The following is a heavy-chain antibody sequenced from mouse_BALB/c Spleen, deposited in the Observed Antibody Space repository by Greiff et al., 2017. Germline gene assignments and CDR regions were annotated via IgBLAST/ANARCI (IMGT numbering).Heavy chain of an antibody. V-gene: IGHV5-6-4*01. CDR1: GFTFSSYT. CDR2: ISSGGSYT. CDR3: TRDARYAYFDY. Sequence: EVKVVESGGDLVKPGGSLKLSCAASGFTFSSYTMSWVRQTPEKRLEWVATISSGGSYTYYPDSVKGRFTISRDNAKNTLYLQMSSLKSEDTAMYYCTRDARYAYFDYWGQGTTLTVSS. D-gene: IGHD2-14*01. J-gene: IGHJ2*01.